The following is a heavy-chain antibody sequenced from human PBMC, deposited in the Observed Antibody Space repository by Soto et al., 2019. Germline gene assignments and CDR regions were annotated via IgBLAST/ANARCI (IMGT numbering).Heavy chain of an antibody. V-gene: IGHV4-31*03. D-gene: IGHD2-15*01. CDR2: IYYSGST. CDR1: GGSISSGSYY. CDR3: AKQGYYSGYTPHFFDY. J-gene: IGHJ4*02. Sequence: QVQLQESGPGLVKPSQTLSLTCSVSGGSISSGSYYWSWIRQHPGKGLEWIGYIYYSGSTYYNPSLKSRVSILVDTSKNQFSLKLSSVTAADTAVYYCAKQGYYSGYTPHFFDYWGQGTLVTVSS.